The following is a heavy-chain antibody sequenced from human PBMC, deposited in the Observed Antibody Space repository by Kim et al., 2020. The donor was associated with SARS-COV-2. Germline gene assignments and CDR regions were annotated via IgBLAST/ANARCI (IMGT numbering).Heavy chain of an antibody. CDR2: INHSGST. D-gene: IGHD3-10*01. Sequence: SETLSLTCAVYGGSFSGYYWSWIRQPPGKGLEWIGEINHSGSTNYNPSLKSRVTISVDTSKNQFSLKLSSVTAADTAVYYCARGGGYYGSGISPAGDYWGQGTLVTVSS. V-gene: IGHV4-34*01. J-gene: IGHJ4*02. CDR1: GGSFSGYY. CDR3: ARGGGYYGSGISPAGDY.